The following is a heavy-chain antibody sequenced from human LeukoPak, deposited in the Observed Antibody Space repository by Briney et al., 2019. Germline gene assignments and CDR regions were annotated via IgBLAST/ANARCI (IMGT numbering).Heavy chain of an antibody. V-gene: IGHV3-30*03. CDR3: ARDHAGAY. J-gene: IGHJ4*02. Sequence: GGSLRLSCAASGFTFSSYGMHWVRQAPGKGLEWVAVISYDGSNKYYADSVKGRFTISRDNSKNTLYLQMNSLRAEDTAVYYCARDHAGAYWGQGTLVTVSS. D-gene: IGHD1-26*01. CDR2: ISYDGSNK. CDR1: GFTFSSYG.